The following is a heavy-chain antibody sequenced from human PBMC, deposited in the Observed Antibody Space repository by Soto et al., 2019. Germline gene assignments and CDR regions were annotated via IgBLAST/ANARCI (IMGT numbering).Heavy chain of an antibody. Sequence: QVQLQESGPGLVKPSETLSLTCTVSGGSISSYYWSWIRQPPGKGLEWIGYIYYGGSTNYNPSLKSRVTMSVDTSKNQFSLRLSSATAADTAVYYCARHLDGDYSFDYWGQGTLVTVSS. J-gene: IGHJ4*02. D-gene: IGHD4-17*01. V-gene: IGHV4-59*08. CDR3: ARHLDGDYSFDY. CDR1: GGSISSYY. CDR2: IYYGGST.